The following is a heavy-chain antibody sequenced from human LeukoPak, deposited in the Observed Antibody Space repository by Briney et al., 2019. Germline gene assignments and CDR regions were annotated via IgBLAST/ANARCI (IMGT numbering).Heavy chain of an antibody. V-gene: IGHV3-30*18. D-gene: IGHD3-10*01. CDR2: ISYDGSNK. CDR1: GFTFSSYG. J-gene: IGHJ6*02. CDR3: AKIANRFGELLVSLWSSEYYGMDV. Sequence: QAGGSLRLSCAASGFTFSSYGMHWVRQAPGKGLEWVAVISYDGSNKYYADSVKGRFTISRDNSKKTLYLQMNSLRAEDTAVYYCAKIANRFGELLVSLWSSEYYGMDVWGQGTTVTVSS.